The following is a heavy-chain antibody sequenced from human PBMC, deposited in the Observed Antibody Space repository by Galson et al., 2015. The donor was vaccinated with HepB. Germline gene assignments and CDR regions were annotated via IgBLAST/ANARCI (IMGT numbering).Heavy chain of an antibody. Sequence: SVKVSCKASGYTFTSYYMHWVRQAPGQGLEWMGIINPSGGSTSYAQKFQGRVTMTGDTSTSTVYMELSSLRSEDTAVYYCARVGSGTAHDYWGQGTLVTVSS. V-gene: IGHV1-46*01. CDR2: INPSGGST. J-gene: IGHJ4*02. CDR3: ARVGSGTAHDY. CDR1: GYTFTSYY. D-gene: IGHD5-18*01.